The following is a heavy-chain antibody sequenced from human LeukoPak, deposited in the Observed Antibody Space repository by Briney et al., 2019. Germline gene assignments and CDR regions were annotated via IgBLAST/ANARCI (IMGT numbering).Heavy chain of an antibody. D-gene: IGHD3-22*01. CDR3: ARDVWDSSGYYRTYYFDY. Sequence: SVKVSCKASGGTISSYAISWVRQAPGQGLEWMGRIIPIFGIANYAQKFQGRVTITADKSTSTAYMELSSLRSEDTAVYYCARDVWDSSGYYRTYYFDYWGQGTLVTVSS. V-gene: IGHV1-69*04. J-gene: IGHJ4*02. CDR1: GGTISSYA. CDR2: IIPIFGIA.